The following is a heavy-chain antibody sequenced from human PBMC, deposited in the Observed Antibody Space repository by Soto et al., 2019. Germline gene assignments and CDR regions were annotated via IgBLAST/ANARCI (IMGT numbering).Heavy chain of an antibody. CDR1: DDSINSDKYY. CDR3: ARLEGLATISYYFDF. CDR2: IYYRGNA. D-gene: IGHD3-9*01. Sequence: QLQLQESGPGLVKPSETLSLTCSVSDDSINSDKYYWGWIRQPPGKGLEWIGSIYYRGNAYYNPSLPTLVTISLDKSKSQFSLKLNSVTAADSAVYFCARLEGLATISYYFDFCGPGALVTVSS. V-gene: IGHV4-39*01. J-gene: IGHJ4*02.